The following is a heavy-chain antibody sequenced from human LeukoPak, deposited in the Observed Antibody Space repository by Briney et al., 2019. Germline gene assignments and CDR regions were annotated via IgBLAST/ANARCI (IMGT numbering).Heavy chain of an antibody. V-gene: IGHV3-7*01. CDR1: GFTFSNYW. CDR3: ARVSLWGGFYFDY. D-gene: IGHD3-16*01. Sequence: GGSLRLSCAASGFTFSNYWMSWARQAPGKGLEWVANIKQDGNEKYYVDSVKGRFTISRDNAKNSLYLQMNSLRAEDTAVYYCARVSLWGGFYFDYWGQGTLVTVSS. J-gene: IGHJ4*02. CDR2: IKQDGNEK.